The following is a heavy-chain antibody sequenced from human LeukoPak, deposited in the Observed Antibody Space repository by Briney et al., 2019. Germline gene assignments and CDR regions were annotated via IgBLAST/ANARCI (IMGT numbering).Heavy chain of an antibody. J-gene: IGHJ5*02. CDR3: ARRGGSGSSYWFDP. CDR1: GGSISNYY. D-gene: IGHD1-26*01. CDR2: VYSSGST. V-gene: IGHV4-59*08. Sequence: PSETLSLTCTVSGGSISNYYWSWIRQPPGKGLEWMGYVYSSGSTKYNPSLNSRVTISLDTSKSQFSLRLSSVTVADTAVYYCARRGGSGSSYWFDPWGQGTLVTVSS.